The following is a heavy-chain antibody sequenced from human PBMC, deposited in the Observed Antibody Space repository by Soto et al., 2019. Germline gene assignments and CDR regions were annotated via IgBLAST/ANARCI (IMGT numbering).Heavy chain of an antibody. D-gene: IGHD3-10*01. CDR3: GIASYGSGRYSDN. J-gene: IGHJ4*02. Sequence: EVQLVESGGGLIQPGGSLRLSCAASEFPVSSNYMTWVRQAPGKGLEWVSVIYSGGDTYYADSVKGRFTISRDNSKNTLYLQMNSLGAEDTAVYHCGIASYGSGRYSDNWCQGTLVTVSS. CDR2: IYSGGDT. V-gene: IGHV3-53*01. CDR1: EFPVSSNY.